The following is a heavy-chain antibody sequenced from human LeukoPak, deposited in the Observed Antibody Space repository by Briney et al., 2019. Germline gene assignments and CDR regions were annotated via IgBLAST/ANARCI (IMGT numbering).Heavy chain of an antibody. D-gene: IGHD1-26*01. CDR1: GGSISSSSYY. Sequence: SETLSLTCTVSGGSISSSSYYWGWLRQPPGKGLEWIGSIYYSGSTYYNPSLKSRVTISVDTSKNQYSLKLSSVTAADTAVYYCGGMIRDFDYWGQGTLVTVSS. V-gene: IGHV4-39*07. J-gene: IGHJ4*02. CDR3: GGMIRDFDY. CDR2: IYYSGST.